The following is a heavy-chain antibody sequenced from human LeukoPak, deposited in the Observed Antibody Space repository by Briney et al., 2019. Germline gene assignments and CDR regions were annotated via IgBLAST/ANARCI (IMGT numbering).Heavy chain of an antibody. D-gene: IGHD3-16*01. CDR3: ARDDQFGFDV. V-gene: IGHV3-53*01. J-gene: IGHJ3*01. Sequence: PGGSLRLSCVASGFTVSSNYMNWVRQAPGKGLAWVSIIYSGERTYYADSVKGRFTISRDNAKNSLFLQINSLRDENTAVYYCARDDQFGFDVWGQGTMVTVSS. CDR2: IYSGERT. CDR1: GFTVSSNY.